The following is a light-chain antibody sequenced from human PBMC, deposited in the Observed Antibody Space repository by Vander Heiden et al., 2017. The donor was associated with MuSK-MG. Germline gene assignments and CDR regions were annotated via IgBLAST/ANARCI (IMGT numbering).Light chain of an antibody. CDR1: QSLLHSNGYNY. V-gene: IGKV2-28*01. CDR2: LGS. J-gene: IGKJ1*01. CDR3: KQALKTPGT. Sequence: DIVMTQSPLSLLVPPGEPASISCRSSQSLLHSNGYNYLDWYLQKPGQSPQLLIYLGSTRASGVPDRFSGSGSGTDFTLTISRLQAEDVGVYYCKQALKTPGTFGQGTKVEIK.